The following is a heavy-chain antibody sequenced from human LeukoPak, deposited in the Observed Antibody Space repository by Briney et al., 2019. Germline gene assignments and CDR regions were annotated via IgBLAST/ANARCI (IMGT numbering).Heavy chain of an antibody. CDR2: IKQDGSEK. Sequence: PGGSLRLSCAASGFTFSSYWMSWVRQAPGKGLEWVAKIKQDGSEKYYVDSVKGRFTISRDNAMNSLYLQMNNLRAEDTAIYYCARSLPYGTTWYGRSDFWGQGTLVTVSS. V-gene: IGHV3-7*03. D-gene: IGHD6-13*01. CDR3: ARSLPYGTTWYGRSDF. CDR1: GFTFSSYW. J-gene: IGHJ4*02.